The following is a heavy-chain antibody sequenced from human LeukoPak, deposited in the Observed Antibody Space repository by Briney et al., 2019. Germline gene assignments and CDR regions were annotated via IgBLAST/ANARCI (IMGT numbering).Heavy chain of an antibody. CDR3: ARSVLPGSMIRGRAFDP. Sequence: SQTLSLTCTVSGGSISSGGYYWSWIRQHPGKGLEWIGYIYYSGSTYYNPSLKSRVTISVDTSKNQFSLKLSSVTAADTAVYYCARSVLPGSMIRGRAFDPWGQGTLVTVSS. CDR2: IYYSGST. D-gene: IGHD3-16*01. J-gene: IGHJ5*02. V-gene: IGHV4-31*03. CDR1: GGSISSGGYY.